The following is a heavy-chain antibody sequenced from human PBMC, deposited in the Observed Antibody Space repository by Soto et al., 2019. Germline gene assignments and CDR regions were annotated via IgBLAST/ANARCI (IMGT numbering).Heavy chain of an antibody. D-gene: IGHD1-26*01. J-gene: IGHJ6*02. V-gene: IGHV3-15*07. CDR3: TTPKAGGGPYYYYYGMDV. CDR1: GFTFSNAW. CDR2: IKSKTDGGTT. Sequence: GGSLRLSCAASGFTFSNAWMNWVRQAPGKGLEWVGRIKSKTDGGTTDYAAPVKGRFTISRDDSKNTLYLQMNSLKTEDTAVYYCTTPKAGGGPYYYYYGMDVWGQGTTVTVSS.